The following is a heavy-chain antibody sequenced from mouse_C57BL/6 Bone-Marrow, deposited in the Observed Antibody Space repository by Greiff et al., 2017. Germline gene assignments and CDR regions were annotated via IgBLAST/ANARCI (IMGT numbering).Heavy chain of an antibody. J-gene: IGHJ1*03. CDR1: GFTFSDYY. CDR2: INYDGSNT. CDR3: ARELDRWYLDV. V-gene: IGHV5-16*01. Sequence: EVKLVESEGGLVQPGSSMKLSCTASGFTFSDYYMAWVRQVPEKGLEWVAKINYDGSNTYYLHYLKGSFIISRDNAKNILYLQMSSLKSEDTATYYCARELDRWYLDVWGTGTTVTVSS.